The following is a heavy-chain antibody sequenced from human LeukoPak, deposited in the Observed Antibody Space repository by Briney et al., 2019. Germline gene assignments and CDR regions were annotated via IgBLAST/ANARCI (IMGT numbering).Heavy chain of an antibody. CDR3: ARDPGSSSWYGWYFDY. CDR1: GGSISSSSYY. J-gene: IGHJ4*02. V-gene: IGHV4-39*07. Sequence: PSETLSLTCTFSGGSISSSSYYWGWIRQPPGKGLEWIGSIYYSGSTYYNPSLKSRVTISVDTSKNQFSLKLSSVTAADTAVYYCARDPGSSSWYGWYFDYWGQGTLVTVSS. CDR2: IYYSGST. D-gene: IGHD6-13*01.